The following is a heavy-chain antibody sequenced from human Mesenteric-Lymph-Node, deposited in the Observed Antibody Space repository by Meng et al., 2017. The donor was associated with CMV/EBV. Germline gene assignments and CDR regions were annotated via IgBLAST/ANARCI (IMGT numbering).Heavy chain of an antibody. Sequence: GGSLRLSCAASGFTFSSYAMHWVRQAPGKGLEWVAVIPYDGSNKYYADSVKGRFTISRDNSKNTLYLQMNSLRAEDTAVYYCARVGTPYSSSWLDAFDIWGQGTMVTVSS. CDR1: GFTFSSYA. J-gene: IGHJ3*02. D-gene: IGHD6-13*01. CDR2: IPYDGSNK. V-gene: IGHV3-30-3*01. CDR3: ARVGTPYSSSWLDAFDI.